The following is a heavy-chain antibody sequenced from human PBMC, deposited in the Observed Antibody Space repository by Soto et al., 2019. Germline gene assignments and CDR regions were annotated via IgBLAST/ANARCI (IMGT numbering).Heavy chain of an antibody. CDR1: GYTFTSYG. D-gene: IGHD6-13*01. CDR2: SSAYNGNT. V-gene: IGHV1-18*01. CDR3: ERGEITAAAALFAF. J-gene: IGHJ4*02. Sequence: AAVKVSCKASGYTFTSYGISWVRQPPGQGLEWMGWSSAYNGNTNYAQKLQGRVTMTTDTSTSTAYMELRSLRSDDTAVYYCERGEITAAAALFAFWGQGTLVTGSS.